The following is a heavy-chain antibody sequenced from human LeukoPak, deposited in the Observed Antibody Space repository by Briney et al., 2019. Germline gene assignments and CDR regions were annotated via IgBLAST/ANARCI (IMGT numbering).Heavy chain of an antibody. V-gene: IGHV3-23*01. D-gene: IGHD1-14*01. Sequence: GGSLRLSCAASEFTFSSYAMNWVRQAPGKGLEWVSVISNSGGATYYADSVKGRFTISRDNSKNTLYLQMNSLRVEDTAVYYCARAQTAGLDVWGKGTTVTVSS. CDR3: ARAQTAGLDV. CDR1: EFTFSSYA. J-gene: IGHJ6*04. CDR2: ISNSGGAT.